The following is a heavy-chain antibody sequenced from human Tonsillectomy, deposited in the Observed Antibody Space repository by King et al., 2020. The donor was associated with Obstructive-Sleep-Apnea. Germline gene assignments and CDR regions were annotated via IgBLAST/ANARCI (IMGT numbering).Heavy chain of an antibody. CDR3: ARHGGNGKRIPPNYYFGMDV. CDR2: IKPKSGGT. D-gene: IGHD3-16*01. J-gene: IGHJ6*02. V-gene: IGHV1-2*02. CDR1: GYTFTGYY. Sequence: QLVQSGAEVKKPGASVKVSCKASGYTFTGYYMHWVRQAPGQGLEWMGWIKPKSGGTNYAQKFQGRVTLTRDTSISTAYMELSRLRSDDTAVYFCARHGGNGKRIPPNYYFGMDVWGQGTTVTVSS.